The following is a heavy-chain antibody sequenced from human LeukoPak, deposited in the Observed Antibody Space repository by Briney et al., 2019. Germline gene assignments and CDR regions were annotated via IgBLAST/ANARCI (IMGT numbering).Heavy chain of an antibody. V-gene: IGHV3-23*01. J-gene: IGHJ5*02. CDR2: ISGSGGST. D-gene: IGHD6-13*01. CDR1: GFTFSNYG. CDR3: AKDPFSSSWYNWFDP. Sequence: GGSLRLSCAASGFTFSNYGMSWVRQAPGKGLEWVSGISGSGGSTYSADSVKGRFTISRDNSKNTLYLQMNSLRAEDTALYYCAKDPFSSSWYNWFDPWGQGTLVTVSS.